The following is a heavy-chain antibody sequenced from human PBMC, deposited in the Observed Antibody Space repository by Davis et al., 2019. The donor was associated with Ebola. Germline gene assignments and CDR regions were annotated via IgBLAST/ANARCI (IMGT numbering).Heavy chain of an antibody. CDR1: GDSVSSNRAA. Sequence: SQTLSLTCAISGDSVSSNRAAWNWIRQSPSRGLEWLGRAYYRSTWYTDYAVSEKSRITINPDTSKNQFSLHLNSVTPEDAALYYCARVARTPDSCYGYFDYWGQGTPVTVSS. J-gene: IGHJ4*02. CDR2: AYYRSTWYT. V-gene: IGHV6-1*01. D-gene: IGHD5-12*01. CDR3: ARVARTPDSCYGYFDY.